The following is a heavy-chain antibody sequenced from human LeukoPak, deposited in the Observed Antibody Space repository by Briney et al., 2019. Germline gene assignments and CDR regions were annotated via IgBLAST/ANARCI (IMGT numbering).Heavy chain of an antibody. J-gene: IGHJ3*02. Sequence: PSETLSLTCTVSGGSISSYYWSWIRQPPGKGLEWIGYIYYSGSTYYSPSLKSRVTISVDTSKNQFSLKLSSVTAADTAGYYCAGYDSSAQSAFDIWGQGTMVTVSS. CDR1: GGSISSYY. CDR2: IYYSGST. V-gene: IGHV4-59*06. CDR3: AGYDSSAQSAFDI. D-gene: IGHD3-22*01.